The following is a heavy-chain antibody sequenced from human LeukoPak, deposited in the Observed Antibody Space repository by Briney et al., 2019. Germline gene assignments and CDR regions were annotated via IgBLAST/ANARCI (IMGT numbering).Heavy chain of an antibody. D-gene: IGHD3-22*01. CDR1: GFTFSSYA. CDR2: ISNGGST. CDR3: VKDAGQDYYDSSGRDY. Sequence: GGSLRLPCSASGFTFSSYAMHWVRQAPGKGLEYVSAISNGGSTYYADSVKGRFTISRDNSKNTLYLQMSSLRAEDTAVYYCVKDAGQDYYDSSGRDYWGQGTLVTVSS. J-gene: IGHJ4*02. V-gene: IGHV3-64D*09.